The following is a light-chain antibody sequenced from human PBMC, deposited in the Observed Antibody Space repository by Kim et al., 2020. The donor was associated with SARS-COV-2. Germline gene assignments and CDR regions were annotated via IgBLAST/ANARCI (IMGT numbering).Light chain of an antibody. J-gene: IGKJ4*01. Sequence: LSPGERATLSCRASQGLGTNLVWYQQKPGQAPRLLIYGASTRATGVPARFSGSGSGTEFTLTISSLQSEDFAVYYCHQYNNWPLTFGGGTKVDIK. CDR1: QGLGTN. V-gene: IGKV3-15*01. CDR2: GAS. CDR3: HQYNNWPLT.